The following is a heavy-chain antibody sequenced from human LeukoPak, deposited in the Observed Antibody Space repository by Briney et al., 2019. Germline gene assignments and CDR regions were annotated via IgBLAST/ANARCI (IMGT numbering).Heavy chain of an antibody. CDR1: GYNFTIHW. CDR2: IYPDDSDT. D-gene: IGHD3-10*01. V-gene: IGHV5-51*06. CDR3: ARSYGTWNYADY. Sequence: GESLKISCQGSGYNFTIHWIAWVRQMPGKGLELKGIIYPDDSDTRYSPSFQGQVTISADKSITTAYLQWSSLKASDTAMYYCARSYGTWNYADYWGQGTLLTVSS. J-gene: IGHJ4*02.